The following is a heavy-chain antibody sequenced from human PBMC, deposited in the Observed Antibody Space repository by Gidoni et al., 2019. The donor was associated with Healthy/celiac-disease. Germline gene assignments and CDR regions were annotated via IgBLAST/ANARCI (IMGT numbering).Heavy chain of an antibody. Sequence: EVQLLESGGGLVQPGGSLRLSCAASGFTFSSYAMSWVRQAPGKGLEWVSAISGSGGSTYYADSVKGRFTISRDNSKNTLYLQMNSLRAEDTAVYYCAKYDLERGLSARNFDYWGQGTLVTVSS. V-gene: IGHV3-23*01. J-gene: IGHJ4*02. CDR2: ISGSGGST. CDR1: GFTFSSYA. CDR3: AKYDLERGLSARNFDY. D-gene: IGHD1-1*01.